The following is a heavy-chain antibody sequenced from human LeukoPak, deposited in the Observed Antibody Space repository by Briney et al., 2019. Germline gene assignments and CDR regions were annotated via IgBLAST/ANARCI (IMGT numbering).Heavy chain of an antibody. D-gene: IGHD3-9*01. CDR3: ARPHDILTEYAFDI. V-gene: IGHV4-59*08. Sequence: SETLSLTCTVSGGSISSYYWSWIRQPPGKGLEWIGYIYYSGSTYYNPSLKSRVTISVDTSKNQFSLKLSSVTAADTAVYYCARPHDILTEYAFDIWGQGTMVTVSS. CDR2: IYYSGST. CDR1: GGSISSYY. J-gene: IGHJ3*02.